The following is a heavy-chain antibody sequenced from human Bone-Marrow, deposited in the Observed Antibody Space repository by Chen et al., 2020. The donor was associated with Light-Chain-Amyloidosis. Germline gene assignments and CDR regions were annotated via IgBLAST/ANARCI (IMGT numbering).Heavy chain of an antibody. D-gene: IGHD1-1*01. Sequence: EVQLVESGGGLVKPGGSLRLSCAASGLTFSSYWMHWVRQAPGKGLVWVSHIHYDVSDTTYADSVKGRFTISRDNAKNTLSLQMNSLRAEDTAVYYCVRDGSGAVPFDSWGQGTLVVVSS. J-gene: IGHJ4*02. CDR3: VRDGSGAVPFDS. V-gene: IGHV3-74*01. CDR2: IHYDVSDT. CDR1: GLTFSSYW.